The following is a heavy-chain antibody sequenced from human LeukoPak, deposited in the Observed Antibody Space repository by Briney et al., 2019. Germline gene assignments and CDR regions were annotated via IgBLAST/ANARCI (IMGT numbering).Heavy chain of an antibody. J-gene: IGHJ4*02. D-gene: IGHD4-17*01. CDR2: IYYSGST. CDR3: ARGDDYGDYHFDY. Sequence: SETLSLTCTVSGGSISSYYWSWIRQPPGKGLEWIGYIYYSGSTNYNPSLKSRVTISVDTSKNQFSLKLSSVTAADTAVYYCARGDDYGDYHFDYWGQGTLVTVSS. CDR1: GGSISSYY. V-gene: IGHV4-59*12.